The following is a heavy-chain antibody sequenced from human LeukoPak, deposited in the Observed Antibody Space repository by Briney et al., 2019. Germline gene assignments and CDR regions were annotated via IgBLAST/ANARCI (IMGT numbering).Heavy chain of an antibody. D-gene: IGHD2-2*01. J-gene: IGHJ4*02. CDR1: GGTFSIYA. V-gene: IGHV1-69*13. Sequence: ASVKVSCKASGGTFSIYAISWVRQAPGQGLEWMGGIIPIFGTANYAQKFQGRVTITADESTSTAYMELSSLRSEDTAVYYCARGVQLLSDYWGQGTLVTVSS. CDR2: IIPIFGTA. CDR3: ARGVQLLSDY.